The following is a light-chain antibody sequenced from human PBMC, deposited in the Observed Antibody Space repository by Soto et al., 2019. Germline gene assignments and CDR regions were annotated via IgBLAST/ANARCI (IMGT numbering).Light chain of an antibody. Sequence: IVMTQSPLSLPVTPGEPASISCRSSQSLLHSNGYNYLDWYLQKPGKSPQLLIYLRSNRASGVPDRFSGSGSGTDFTLKISRVTAEDVGVYYGMQALQTPRTFGQGTKVEIK. CDR1: QSLLHSNGYNY. CDR2: LRS. V-gene: IGKV2-28*01. CDR3: MQALQTPRT. J-gene: IGKJ1*01.